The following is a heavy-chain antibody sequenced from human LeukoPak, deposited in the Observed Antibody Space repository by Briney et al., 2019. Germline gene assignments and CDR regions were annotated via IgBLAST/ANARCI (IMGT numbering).Heavy chain of an antibody. CDR2: INPNSGGT. CDR1: GYTFTGYY. Sequence: GASVKVSCKASGYTFTGYYMYWVRQAPGQGREWMGRINPNSGGTDYAQNFQGRVTMTRDTSISTAYMELSRLRSDDTAVYYCARGYCSGGTCYLVENWFDPWGQGTLVTVSS. V-gene: IGHV1-2*06. J-gene: IGHJ5*02. D-gene: IGHD2-15*01. CDR3: ARGYCSGGTCYLVENWFDP.